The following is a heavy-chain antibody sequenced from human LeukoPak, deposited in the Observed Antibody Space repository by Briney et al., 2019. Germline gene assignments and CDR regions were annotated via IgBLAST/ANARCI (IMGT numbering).Heavy chain of an antibody. J-gene: IGHJ3*02. Sequence: PSETLSLTCTVSGGSISSGSYYWSWIRQPAGKGLEWIGRIYTSGSTNYNPSLKSRVTISVDTSKNQFSLKLSSVTAADTAVYYCARDQADYRNAFDIWGQGTMVTVSS. CDR2: IYTSGST. D-gene: IGHD4-11*01. CDR1: GGSISSGSYY. CDR3: ARDQADYRNAFDI. V-gene: IGHV4-61*02.